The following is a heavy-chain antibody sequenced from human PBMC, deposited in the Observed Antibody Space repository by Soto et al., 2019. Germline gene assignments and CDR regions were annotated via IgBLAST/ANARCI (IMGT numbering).Heavy chain of an antibody. CDR1: GYRFTSYW. J-gene: IGHJ4*02. D-gene: IGHD6-19*01. CDR3: ARGYLAGYSSGWHEPLYYFDY. Sequence: PGESLKISCQGSGYRFTSYWIGWVRQMPGKGLEWMGIIYPGDSDTRYSPSFQGQVTISADKSISTAYLQWSSLKASDTAVYYCARGYLAGYSSGWHEPLYYFDYWGQGTLVTVSS. V-gene: IGHV5-51*01. CDR2: IYPGDSDT.